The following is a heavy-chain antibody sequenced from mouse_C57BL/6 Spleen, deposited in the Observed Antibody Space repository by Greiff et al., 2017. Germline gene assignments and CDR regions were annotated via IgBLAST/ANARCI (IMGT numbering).Heavy chain of an antibody. CDR2: IYPRSGNT. Sequence: LQESGAELARPGASVKLSCKASGYTFTSYGISWVKQRTGQGLECIGEIYPRSGNTYYNEKFKGKATLTADKSSSTAYMELRSLTSEDSAVYFGAREGTTVVGAMDYWGQGTSVTVSS. CDR1: GYTFTSYG. J-gene: IGHJ4*01. CDR3: AREGTTVVGAMDY. D-gene: IGHD1-1*01. V-gene: IGHV1-81*01.